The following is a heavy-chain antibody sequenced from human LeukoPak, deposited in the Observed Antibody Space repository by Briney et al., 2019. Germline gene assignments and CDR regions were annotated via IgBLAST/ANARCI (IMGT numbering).Heavy chain of an antibody. Sequence: ASVKVSCKASGYTFTSYGISWVRQAPGQGLEWMGWISAYNGNTNYAQKLQGRVTMTTDTSTSTVYMELSSLRSEDTAVYYCARLDRVGAPLDYWGQGTLVTVSS. CDR3: ARLDRVGAPLDY. CDR1: GYTFTSYG. J-gene: IGHJ4*02. V-gene: IGHV1-18*01. D-gene: IGHD1-26*01. CDR2: ISAYNGNT.